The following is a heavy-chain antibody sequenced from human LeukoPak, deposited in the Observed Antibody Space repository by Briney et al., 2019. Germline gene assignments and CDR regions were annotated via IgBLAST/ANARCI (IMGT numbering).Heavy chain of an antibody. CDR1: GCSVSSNY. Sequence: PGGSLRLSCAASGCSVSSNYMSWVRQAPGKGLEWVSVIYSGGSEYYADSVKGRFTISRDNFKNRLYLQMNNLRAEDTALYYCARDMAGDYYDSGSYGYFNFWGQGTLVTVSS. CDR2: IYSGGSE. V-gene: IGHV3-66*01. J-gene: IGHJ4*02. D-gene: IGHD3-22*01. CDR3: ARDMAGDYYDSGSYGYFNF.